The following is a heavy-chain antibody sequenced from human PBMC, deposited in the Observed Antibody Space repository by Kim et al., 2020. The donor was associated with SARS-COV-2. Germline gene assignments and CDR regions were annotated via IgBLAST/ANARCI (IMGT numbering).Heavy chain of an antibody. D-gene: IGHD5-18*01. CDR1: GFTFSSYA. J-gene: IGHJ6*02. Sequence: GGSLRLSCAASGFTFSSYAMSWVRQAPGKGLEWVSAISGSGGSTYYADSVKGRFTISRDNSKNTLYLQMNSLRAEDTAVYYCAKSTGIQLWLHDYYYGMDVWGQGTTVTVSS. CDR2: ISGSGGST. V-gene: IGHV3-23*01. CDR3: AKSTGIQLWLHDYYYGMDV.